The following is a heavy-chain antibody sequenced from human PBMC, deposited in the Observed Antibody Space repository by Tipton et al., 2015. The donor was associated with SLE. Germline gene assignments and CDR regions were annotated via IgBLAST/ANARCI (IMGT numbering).Heavy chain of an antibody. J-gene: IGHJ4*02. CDR1: GGSISSGDYY. V-gene: IGHV4-30-4*01. CDR3: ARVAFGEFSYYFDY. D-gene: IGHD3-10*01. CDR2: IYYSGST. Sequence: TLSLTCTVSGGSISSGDYYWSWIRQPPGKGLEWIGYIYYSGSTYYNPSLKSRVTISVDTSKNQFSLKLSSVTAADTAVYYCARVAFGEFSYYFDYWGQGTLVTVSS.